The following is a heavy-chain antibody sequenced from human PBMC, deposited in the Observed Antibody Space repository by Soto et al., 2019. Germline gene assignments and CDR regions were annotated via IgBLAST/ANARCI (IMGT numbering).Heavy chain of an antibody. Sequence: GGSLRLSCAASGFTFSDFAMNWVRQAPGKGLEWVSIISGVGDSTAYANSVKGRFTVSRDNSKNTVYLEMNNLSAEDTALFFCAKDRITGISRYNWFAPWGQGTLVTVSS. CDR2: ISGVGDST. V-gene: IGHV3-23*01. CDR1: GFTFSDFA. J-gene: IGHJ5*02. D-gene: IGHD1-20*01. CDR3: AKDRITGISRYNWFAP.